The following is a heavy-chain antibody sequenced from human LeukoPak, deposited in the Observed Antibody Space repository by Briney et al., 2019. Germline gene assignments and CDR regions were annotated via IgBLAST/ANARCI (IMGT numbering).Heavy chain of an antibody. V-gene: IGHV4-4*03. CDR1: GGSISSSNW. CDR3: ARELGNCSYGSCYSFDY. J-gene: IGHJ4*02. Sequence: PPETLSLTCAVSGGSISSSNWWSWVRQPPGKGLEWIGEINQSGNTNYNPSLKSRVTISVDKSKKQISLKLTSVTAADTAVYYCARELGNCSYGSCYSFDYWDQGTLVIVSS. CDR2: INQSGNT. D-gene: IGHD2-15*01.